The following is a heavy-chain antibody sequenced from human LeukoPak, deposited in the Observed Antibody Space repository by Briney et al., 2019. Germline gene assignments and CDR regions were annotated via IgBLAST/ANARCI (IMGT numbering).Heavy chain of an antibody. CDR3: ARLEYSYGYQTLYYFDY. V-gene: IGHV4-59*01. CDR2: IHHSGTT. Sequence: SGPTLVKPSETLSLTCTVSGGSISLYHWSWVRQSPGKGLDWLGYIHHSGTTNYDPSLKSRVTISIDTSKNQFSLKLNSLTAADTAVYYCARLEYSYGYQTLYYFDYWGQGTLVTVSS. J-gene: IGHJ4*02. D-gene: IGHD5-18*01. CDR1: GGSISLYH.